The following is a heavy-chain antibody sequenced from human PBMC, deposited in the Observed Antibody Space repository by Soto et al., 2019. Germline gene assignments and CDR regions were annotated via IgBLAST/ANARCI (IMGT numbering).Heavy chain of an antibody. CDR3: ARSPMVRGVIISALSPNFDY. V-gene: IGHV4-34*01. Sequence: KPSETLSLTCAVYGGSFSGYYWSWIRQPPGKGLEWIGEINHSGSTNYNPSLKSRVTISVDTSKNQFSLKLSSVTAADTAVYYCARSPMVRGVIISALSPNFDYWGQGTLVTVSS. CDR2: INHSGST. CDR1: GGSFSGYY. J-gene: IGHJ4*02. D-gene: IGHD3-10*01.